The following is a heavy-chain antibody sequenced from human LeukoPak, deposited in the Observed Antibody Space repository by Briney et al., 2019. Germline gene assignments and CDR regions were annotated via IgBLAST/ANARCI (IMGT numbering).Heavy chain of an antibody. J-gene: IGHJ4*02. D-gene: IGHD5-12*01. Sequence: SETLSLTCAVSGGSISSYYWSWIRQPAGKGLEWIGRIYNTGSTHYNPSLKSRVTISVDTSKNQFSLKLSSVTAADTAVYYCARALVATKPFDYWGQGTLVTVSS. CDR1: GGSISSYY. CDR3: ARALVATKPFDY. V-gene: IGHV4-4*07. CDR2: IYNTGST.